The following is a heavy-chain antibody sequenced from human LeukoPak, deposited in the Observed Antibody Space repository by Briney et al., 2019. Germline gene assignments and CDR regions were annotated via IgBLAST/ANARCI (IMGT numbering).Heavy chain of an antibody. V-gene: IGHV1-2*02. D-gene: IGHD2-21*02. Sequence: ASVKVSFKASVHIFSDYYMHWVRQAPGQGLEWMGWMNVDSGGTKYAQKFQGRVTMTRDTSVSTAFMDLTRLTSDDTAVYYCARDSKVTGTSFDSWGQGTLVTVSS. CDR2: MNVDSGGT. CDR3: ARDSKVTGTSFDS. J-gene: IGHJ4*02. CDR1: VHIFSDYY.